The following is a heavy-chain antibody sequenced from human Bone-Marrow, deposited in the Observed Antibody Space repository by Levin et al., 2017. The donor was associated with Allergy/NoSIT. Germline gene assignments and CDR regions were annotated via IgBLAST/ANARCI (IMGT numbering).Heavy chain of an antibody. V-gene: IGHV1-18*01. CDR2: ISGYNGNT. CDR3: ARDKDRFAPVGGTPIEY. CDR1: GYTFTTYG. J-gene: IGHJ4*02. Sequence: GASVKVSCKASGYTFTTYGISWVRQAPGQGLERMGWISGYNGNTRDTEKFQGRVTMTRDTSTNTAYMELRSLRSDDTAIYYCARDKDRFAPVGGTPIEYWGQGTLVTVSS. D-gene: IGHD1-26*01.